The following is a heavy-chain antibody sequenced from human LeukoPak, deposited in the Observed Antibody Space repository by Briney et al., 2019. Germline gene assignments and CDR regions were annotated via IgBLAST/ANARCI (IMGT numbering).Heavy chain of an antibody. V-gene: IGHV4-59*01. CDR2: IFYSGNT. CDR3: ARGGSSGYDPFDY. D-gene: IGHD5-12*01. CDR1: GGSISSYY. Sequence: SETLSLTCTVSGGSISSYYWSWIRQPPGKGLEWIGYIFYSGNTNYNPSLKSRVNISVDTSKNQFSLKLSSVTAADTAVYFCARGGSSGYDPFDYWGQGTLVTVSS. J-gene: IGHJ4*02.